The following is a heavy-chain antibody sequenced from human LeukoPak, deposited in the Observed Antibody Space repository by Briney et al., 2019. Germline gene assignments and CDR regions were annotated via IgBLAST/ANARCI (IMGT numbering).Heavy chain of an antibody. CDR3: ARARGGSGSYGHFDS. CDR2: IYTSGST. V-gene: IGHV4-4*07. Sequence: PSETLSLTCTVSGDSISGYYWTWIRQPAGKGLEWIGRIYTSGSTNYNPSLKSRVTMSVDTSKNQFSLKVSSLTAADTAMYYCARARGGSGSYGHFDSWGQGTLVTVSS. J-gene: IGHJ4*02. D-gene: IGHD1-26*01. CDR1: GDSISGYY.